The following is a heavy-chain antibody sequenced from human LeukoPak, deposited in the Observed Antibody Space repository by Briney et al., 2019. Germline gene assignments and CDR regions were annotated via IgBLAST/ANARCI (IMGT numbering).Heavy chain of an antibody. V-gene: IGHV4-59*01. D-gene: IGHD2-2*01. CDR3: ARLDCSSTSCSNNWFDP. J-gene: IGHJ5*02. Sequence: SETLSLTCTVSGGSLSSYYWSWIRQPPGKGLEWIGYIYYSGGTNYNPSLKSRVTISVDTSKNQFSLKLSSVTAADTAVYYCARLDCSSTSCSNNWFDPWGQGTLVTVSS. CDR1: GGSLSSYY. CDR2: IYYSGGT.